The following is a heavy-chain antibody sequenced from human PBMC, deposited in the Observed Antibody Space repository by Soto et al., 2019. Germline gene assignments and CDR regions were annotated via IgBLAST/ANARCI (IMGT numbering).Heavy chain of an antibody. CDR3: AHLDYLKRKKFFDY. CDR2: IYWDDDK. CDR1: GFSLSTSGVG. Sequence: QITLKESGPTLVKPTQTLTLTCTFSGFSLSTSGVGVGWIRQPPGKALEWLALIYWDDDKRYSPSLKSRLTITKDTSKNQVVLTMTNMDPVDTATYYCAHLDYLKRKKFFDYWGQGTLVTVSS. V-gene: IGHV2-5*02. J-gene: IGHJ4*02. D-gene: IGHD4-17*01.